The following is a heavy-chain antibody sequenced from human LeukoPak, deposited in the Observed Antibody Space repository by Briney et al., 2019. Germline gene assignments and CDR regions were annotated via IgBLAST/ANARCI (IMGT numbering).Heavy chain of an antibody. Sequence: PGGSLRLSCAASGFTFSSYGMHWVRQAPGKGLEWVAFIRYDGSNKYYADSVKGRFTISRDNSKNTLYLQMNSLRAEDTAVYYCAKDRAVVVAATTYFDYWGQGTLVTDSS. V-gene: IGHV3-30*02. J-gene: IGHJ4*02. CDR1: GFTFSSYG. D-gene: IGHD2-15*01. CDR3: AKDRAVVVAATTYFDY. CDR2: IRYDGSNK.